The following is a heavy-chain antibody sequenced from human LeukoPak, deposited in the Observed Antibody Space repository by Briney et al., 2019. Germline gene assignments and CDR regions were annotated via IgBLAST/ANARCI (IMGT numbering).Heavy chain of an antibody. D-gene: IGHD4-17*01. CDR3: VRDVAYGDYGLDY. CDR2: ISYDGNNK. Sequence: GGSLRLSCAASGFTFSTYTMHWVRQTPGKGLEWVALISYDGNNKYYVDSVKGRSTISRDNSENTLYLQMNSLRVEDTAVYYCVRDVAYGDYGLDYWGQGTPVTVSS. CDR1: GFTFSTYT. J-gene: IGHJ4*02. V-gene: IGHV3-30*04.